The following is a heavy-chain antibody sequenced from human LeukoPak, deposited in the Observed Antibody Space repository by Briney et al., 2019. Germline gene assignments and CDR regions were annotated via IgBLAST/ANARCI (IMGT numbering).Heavy chain of an antibody. CDR2: INHSGST. D-gene: IGHD6-13*01. Sequence: PSETLSLTCAVYGGSFSDYYWSWIRQPPGKGLEWIGEINHSGSTNYNPSLKSRVTISVDTSKNQFSLKLSSVTAADTAVYYCASDRKYSRSWLAHRYFQHWGQGTLVTVSS. CDR1: GGSFSDYY. V-gene: IGHV4-34*01. CDR3: ASDRKYSRSWLAHRYFQH. J-gene: IGHJ1*01.